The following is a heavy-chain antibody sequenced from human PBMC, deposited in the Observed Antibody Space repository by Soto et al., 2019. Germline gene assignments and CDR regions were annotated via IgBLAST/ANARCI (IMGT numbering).Heavy chain of an antibody. V-gene: IGHV3-9*02. Sequence: EVQLVESGGDLVQPGRSLRLSCATSGFTSDDYAMHWVRQAPGKGLEWVSGIAGTGSSTCYADSVKGRFTISRDSANNSRYLERNGLCVEETSLYFVGKWKLYGTIYSGGGYYMDDWGKGTLVTVSS. CDR2: IAGTGSST. D-gene: IGHD3-3*01. CDR3: GKWKLYGTIYSGGGYYMDD. CDR1: GFTSDDYA. J-gene: IGHJ6*03.